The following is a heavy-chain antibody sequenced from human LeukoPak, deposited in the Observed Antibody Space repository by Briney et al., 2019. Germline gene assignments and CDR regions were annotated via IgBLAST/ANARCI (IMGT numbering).Heavy chain of an antibody. CDR2: IRNKAYGETT. Sequence: GRSLRLSCTTSGFTFGDYAMTWVRQAPGKGLEWVGFIRNKAYGETTEYAASVKGRFTTSRDDSKSIAYLQMNSLKTEDTAVYYCSRVAFWVQNNDFWSGYPDYWGQGTLVTVSS. J-gene: IGHJ4*02. V-gene: IGHV3-49*04. CDR1: GFTFGDYA. D-gene: IGHD3-3*01. CDR3: SRVAFWVQNNDFWSGYPDY.